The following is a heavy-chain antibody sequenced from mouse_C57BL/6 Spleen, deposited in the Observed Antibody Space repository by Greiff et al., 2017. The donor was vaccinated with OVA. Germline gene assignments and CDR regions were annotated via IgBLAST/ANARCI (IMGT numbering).Heavy chain of an antibody. D-gene: IGHD2-5*01. CDR1: GFTFSDYG. V-gene: IGHV5-17*01. CDR2: ISSGSSTI. Sequence: VQLKESGGGLVKPGGSLKLSCAASGFTFSDYGMHWVRQAPEKGLEWVAYISSGSSTIYYADTVKGRFTISRDNAKNTLFLQMTSLRSEDTAMYYCARNSNYGYFDYWGQGTTLTVSS. CDR3: ARNSNYGYFDY. J-gene: IGHJ2*01.